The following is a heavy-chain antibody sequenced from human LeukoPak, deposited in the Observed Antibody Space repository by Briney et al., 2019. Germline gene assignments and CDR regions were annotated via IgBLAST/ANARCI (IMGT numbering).Heavy chain of an antibody. V-gene: IGHV4-34*01. Sequence: SETLSLTCAVYGGSFSGYYWGWIRQPPGKGLEWIGEINHSGSTNYNPSLKSRVTISVDTSKNQFSLKLSSVTAADTAVYYCARHIRFYGSGSYYGDWGQGTLVTVSS. CDR3: ARHIRFYGSGSYYGD. J-gene: IGHJ4*02. CDR1: GGSFSGYY. CDR2: INHSGST. D-gene: IGHD3-10*01.